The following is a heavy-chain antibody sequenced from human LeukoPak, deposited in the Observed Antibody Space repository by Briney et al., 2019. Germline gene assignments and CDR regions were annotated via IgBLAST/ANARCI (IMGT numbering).Heavy chain of an antibody. V-gene: IGHV3-20*04. CDR2: INWNGGST. CDR1: GFTFDDYG. D-gene: IGHD3-9*01. Sequence: GGSLRLSCAASGFTFDDYGMSWVRQAPGKGLEWVSGINWNGGSTGYADSVKGRFTISRDNAKNSLYLQMNSLRAEDTALYYCARARNPYYDILTGYYYFDYWGQGTLVTVSS. J-gene: IGHJ4*02. CDR3: ARARNPYYDILTGYYYFDY.